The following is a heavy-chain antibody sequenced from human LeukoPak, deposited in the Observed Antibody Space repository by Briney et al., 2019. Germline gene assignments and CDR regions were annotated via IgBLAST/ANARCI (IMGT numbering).Heavy chain of an antibody. CDR1: GGSISSYY. V-gene: IGHV4-59*01. D-gene: IGHD3-10*01. Sequence: PSETLSLTCTVSGGSISSYYWSWIRQPPGKGLEWIGYIYYSGSTNYNPSLKSRVTISVDTSKNQFSLKLSSVTAADTAVYYCARVGRFGGWFDPWGQGTLVTVSS. CDR3: ARVGRFGGWFDP. CDR2: IYYSGST. J-gene: IGHJ5*02.